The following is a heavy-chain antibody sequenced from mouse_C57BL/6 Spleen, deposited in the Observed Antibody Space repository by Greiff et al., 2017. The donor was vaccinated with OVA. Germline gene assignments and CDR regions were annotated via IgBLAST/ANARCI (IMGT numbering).Heavy chain of an antibody. Sequence: VQVVESGPELVKPGASVKISCKASGYAFSSSWMNWVKQRPGKGLEWIGRIYPGDGDTNYNGKFKGKATLTADKSSSTAYMQLSSLTSEDSAVYFCARGGYYGSSYYFDYWGQGTTLTVSS. CDR1: GYAFSSSW. CDR2: IYPGDGDT. J-gene: IGHJ2*01. V-gene: IGHV1-82*01. D-gene: IGHD1-1*01. CDR3: ARGGYYGSSYYFDY.